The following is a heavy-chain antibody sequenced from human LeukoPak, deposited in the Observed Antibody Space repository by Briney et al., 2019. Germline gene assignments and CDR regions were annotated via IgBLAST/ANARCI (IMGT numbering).Heavy chain of an antibody. Sequence: GGSLRLSCEASGFTFNTHAMSWVRQAPGKGLEWVANITSSGRTPHYTDSVKGRFTISRDNSKNTLYLQMNSLRGEDTAVYYCAKDRPNFYETSGSYYKIKGDFWGQGSLVTVSS. CDR2: ITSSGRTP. CDR3: AKDRPNFYETSGSYYKIKGDF. J-gene: IGHJ4*02. V-gene: IGHV3-23*01. D-gene: IGHD3-10*01. CDR1: GFTFNTHA.